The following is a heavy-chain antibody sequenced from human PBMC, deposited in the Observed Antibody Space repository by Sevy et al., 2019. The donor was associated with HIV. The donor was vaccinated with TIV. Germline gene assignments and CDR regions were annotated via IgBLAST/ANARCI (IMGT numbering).Heavy chain of an antibody. Sequence: GGSLRLSCAASGFTFSSYAMHWVRQAPGKGLEWVAVISYDGSNKYYADSVKGRFTIPRDNSKNKLYLQMNSLRAEDTAVYYCARDLAFRYDSSGYYYTLDYWGQGTLVTVSS. J-gene: IGHJ4*02. V-gene: IGHV3-30*04. CDR1: GFTFSSYA. CDR2: ISYDGSNK. CDR3: ARDLAFRYDSSGYYYTLDY. D-gene: IGHD3-22*01.